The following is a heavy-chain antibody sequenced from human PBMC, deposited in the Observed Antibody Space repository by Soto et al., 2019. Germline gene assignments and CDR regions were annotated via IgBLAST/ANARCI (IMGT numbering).Heavy chain of an antibody. V-gene: IGHV1-69*01. J-gene: IGHJ4*02. Sequence: QVQLVQSGAEVKKPGSSVKVSCKASGGTFSSYAISWVRQAPGQGLEWMGGIIPIFGTANYAQKFQGRVTINADESTSTAYMELSSLRSEDTAVYYCASATQYDYVWGSYRYGADYWGQGTLVTVSS. CDR1: GGTFSSYA. D-gene: IGHD3-16*02. CDR3: ASATQYDYVWGSYRYGADY. CDR2: IIPIFGTA.